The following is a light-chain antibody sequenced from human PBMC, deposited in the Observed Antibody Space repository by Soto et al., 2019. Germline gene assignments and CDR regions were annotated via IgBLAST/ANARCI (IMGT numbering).Light chain of an antibody. V-gene: IGKV3-20*01. CDR3: QPYGSSPLT. Sequence: TLSLSPGERATLSCRASQSFSSTYIAWYQQKPGQAPRLLIFGASRRATGIPDRFSGSGSGTAFTLTINRLEPEDFAVYYCQPYGSSPLTFGGGTKVDIK. CDR1: QSFSSTY. J-gene: IGKJ4*01. CDR2: GAS.